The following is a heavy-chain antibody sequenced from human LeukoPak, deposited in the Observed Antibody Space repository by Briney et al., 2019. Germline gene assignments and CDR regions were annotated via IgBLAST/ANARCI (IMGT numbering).Heavy chain of an antibody. Sequence: ASVKVSCKASGYTFTSYAMHWVRQAPGQRLEWMGWXNVGNGNTKYSQKFQGRVTITRDTSASTAYMELSSLRSEDTAVYYCAATRYSSGWSALAAFDYWGQGTLVTVSS. V-gene: IGHV1-3*01. J-gene: IGHJ4*02. CDR3: AATRYSSGWSALAAFDY. CDR1: GYTFTSYA. CDR2: XNVGNGNT. D-gene: IGHD6-19*01.